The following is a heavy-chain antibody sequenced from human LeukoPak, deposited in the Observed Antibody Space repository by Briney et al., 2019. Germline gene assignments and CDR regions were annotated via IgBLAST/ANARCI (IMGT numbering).Heavy chain of an antibody. CDR1: GGSFSGYY. D-gene: IGHD3-22*01. CDR3: ARKWLRRAFDI. J-gene: IGHJ3*02. Sequence: PSETLSLTCAVYGGSFSGYYWSWIRQPPGKGLEWIGEINHSGSTNYNPSLKSRGTISVDTSKNQFSLKLSSVTAADTAVYYCARKWLRRAFDIWGQGTMVTVSS. V-gene: IGHV4-34*01. CDR2: INHSGST.